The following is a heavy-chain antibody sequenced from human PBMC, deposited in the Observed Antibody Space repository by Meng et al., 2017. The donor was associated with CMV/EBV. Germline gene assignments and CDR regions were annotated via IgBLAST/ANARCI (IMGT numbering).Heavy chain of an antibody. CDR2: IKSKTDGGTT. CDR3: TTDLRWFDP. V-gene: IGHV3-15*01. CDR1: GFTLSNAW. Sequence: SCAASGFTLSNAWMSWVRQAQGKGLEWVGSIKSKTDGGTTDYAATVKGRFTISRDDSKNTLYLQMNSLKTEDTAVYYCTTDLRWFDPWGQGTLVTVSS. J-gene: IGHJ5*02.